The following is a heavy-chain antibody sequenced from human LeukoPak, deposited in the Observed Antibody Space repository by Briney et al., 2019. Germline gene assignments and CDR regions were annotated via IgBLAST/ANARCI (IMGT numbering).Heavy chain of an antibody. Sequence: PSETLSLICTVSGGSISSYYWSWIRQPPGKGLEWIGYIYYSGSTNYNPSLKSRVTISVDTSKNQFSLKLSSVTAADTAVYYCARLTRFSSSWALLDYWGQGTLVTVSS. CDR3: ARLTRFSSSWALLDY. J-gene: IGHJ4*02. V-gene: IGHV4-59*01. D-gene: IGHD6-13*01. CDR2: IYYSGST. CDR1: GGSISSYY.